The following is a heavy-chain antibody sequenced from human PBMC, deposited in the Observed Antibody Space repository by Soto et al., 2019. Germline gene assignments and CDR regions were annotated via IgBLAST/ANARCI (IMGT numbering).Heavy chain of an antibody. Sequence: QVQLVQSGAEVKKPGASVKVSCKASGYTFTSYGISWVRQAPGQGLEWMGWISAYNGNTKDAQKLQGRVTMTTATSTSTAYMELRSLRSDATAVYYCARDPVPFYYYGMDVWGQGTTVTVSS. D-gene: IGHD6-6*01. CDR1: GYTFTSYG. J-gene: IGHJ6*02. CDR2: ISAYNGNT. V-gene: IGHV1-18*01. CDR3: ARDPVPFYYYGMDV.